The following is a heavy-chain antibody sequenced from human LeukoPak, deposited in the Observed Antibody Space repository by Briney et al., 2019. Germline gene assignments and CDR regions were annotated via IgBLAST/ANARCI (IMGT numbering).Heavy chain of an antibody. Sequence: SETLSLTCAVYGGSLSGYYWSWIRQPPGKGLEWIGEINHSGATNYNPSLKSRVTIAVDTSKNQFSLRLSSVAAADTAMYYCARGIYGVYYFDYWGQGALVTVSS. V-gene: IGHV4-34*01. CDR1: GGSLSGYY. D-gene: IGHD4-17*01. CDR3: ARGIYGVYYFDY. CDR2: INHSGAT. J-gene: IGHJ4*02.